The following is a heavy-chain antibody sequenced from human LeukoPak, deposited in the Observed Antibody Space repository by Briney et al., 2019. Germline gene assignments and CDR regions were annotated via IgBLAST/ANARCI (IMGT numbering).Heavy chain of an antibody. CDR1: GGSISSYY. V-gene: IGHV4-59*01. CDR2: IYYSGST. D-gene: IGHD3-22*01. Sequence: SETLSLTCTVSGGSISSYYWSWIRQPPGKGLEWIGYIYYSGSTNYNPSLKSRVTISVDTSKNQFSLKLSSVTAADTAVYYCATTDYDSSGYDYWGQGTLVTVSS. CDR3: ATTDYDSSGYDY. J-gene: IGHJ4*02.